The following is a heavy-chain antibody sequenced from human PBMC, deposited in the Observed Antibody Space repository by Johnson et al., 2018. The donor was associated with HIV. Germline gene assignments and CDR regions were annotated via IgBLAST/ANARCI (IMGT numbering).Heavy chain of an antibody. CDR1: GFTFSSYA. CDR2: INSDGSST. D-gene: IGHD1-26*01. V-gene: IGHV3-74*01. J-gene: IGHJ3*02. CDR3: AKDTTSDLGGNYYASSSDAYDM. Sequence: VQLVESGGGLVQPGGSLRLSCAASGFTFSSYAMSWVRQAPGKGLEWVSRINSDGSSTSYADSVKGRFTISRDNAKNSLYLQMTSLRAEDTAVYYCAKDTTSDLGGNYYASSSDAYDMWGQGTMVIVSS.